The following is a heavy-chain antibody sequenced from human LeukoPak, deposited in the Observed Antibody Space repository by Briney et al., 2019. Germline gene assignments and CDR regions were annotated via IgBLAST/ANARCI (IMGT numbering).Heavy chain of an antibody. CDR1: GFTFSSYG. CDR3: AKGDKMLTWRRTYNRFDP. D-gene: IGHD3-16*01. J-gene: IGHJ5*02. Sequence: GGSLRLSCAASGFTFSSYGMYWVREAPGRGVEWVAFIRFVGSNKYYADSVKGRFTISRDNSKDTLYQQMNSLRPDDTAVYFCAKGDKMLTWRRTYNRFDPWGQGTLVTVSS. V-gene: IGHV3-30*02. CDR2: IRFVGSNK.